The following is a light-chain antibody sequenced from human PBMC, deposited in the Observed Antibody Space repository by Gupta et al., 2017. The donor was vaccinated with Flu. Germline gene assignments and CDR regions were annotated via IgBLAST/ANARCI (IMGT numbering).Light chain of an antibody. CDR2: DAS. CDR3: QQRNNWLWT. J-gene: IGKJ1*01. Sequence: LSTLSLSPGERATLSCRASQSVGTSLAWYQQRPGQAPRLLIYDASNRATAIPARFLGGGSGTDFTLTISSLEPEDFAVYYCQQRNNWLWTFGQGTKVEIK. CDR1: QSVGTS. V-gene: IGKV3-11*01.